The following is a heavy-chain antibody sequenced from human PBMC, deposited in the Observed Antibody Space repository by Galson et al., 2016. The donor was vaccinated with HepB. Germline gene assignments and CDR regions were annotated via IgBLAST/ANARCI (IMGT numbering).Heavy chain of an antibody. CDR2: IIPIFGTA. J-gene: IGHJ3*02. D-gene: IGHD2/OR15-2a*01. Sequence: SVKVSCKASGGTFSSYAISWVRQAPGQGLEWMGRIIPIFGTANYAQKFQGRVTITADESVSTAYMELSSLRSEDTAVYYCASFTSDRNSTAWYPAFDIWGQGTMVSVSS. CDR3: ASFTSDRNSTAWYPAFDI. V-gene: IGHV1-69*13. CDR1: GGTFSSYA.